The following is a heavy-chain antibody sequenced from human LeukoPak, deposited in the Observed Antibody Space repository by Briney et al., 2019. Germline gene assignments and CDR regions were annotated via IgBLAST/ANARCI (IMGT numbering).Heavy chain of an antibody. J-gene: IGHJ4*02. D-gene: IGHD6-19*01. CDR3: ARGNPFGYSSGWYGISLFDY. V-gene: IGHV1-18*01. Sequence: ASVKVSCKASGYTFTGYYMHWVRQAPGQGLEWMGWIGAYNGNTNYAQKLQGRVTMTTDTSTSTAYMELSSLRSEDTAVYYCARGNPFGYSSGWYGISLFDYWGQGTLVTVSS. CDR1: GYTFTGYY. CDR2: IGAYNGNT.